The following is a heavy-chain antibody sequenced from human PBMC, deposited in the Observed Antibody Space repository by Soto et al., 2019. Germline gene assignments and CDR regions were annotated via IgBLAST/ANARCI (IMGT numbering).Heavy chain of an antibody. CDR3: ARARDTAMVMRAYWFDP. CDR2: IYYSGST. D-gene: IGHD5-18*01. CDR1: GGSISSYY. Sequence: SETLSLTCTVSGGSISSYYWSWIRQPPGKGLEWIGYIYYSGSTNYNPSLKSRVTISVDTSKNQFSLKLSSVTAADTAVYYCARARDTAMVMRAYWFDPWGQGTLVTVSS. V-gene: IGHV4-59*01. J-gene: IGHJ5*02.